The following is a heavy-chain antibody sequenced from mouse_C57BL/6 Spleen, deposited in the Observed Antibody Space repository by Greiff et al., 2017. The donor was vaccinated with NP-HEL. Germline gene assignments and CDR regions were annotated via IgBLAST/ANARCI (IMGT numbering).Heavy chain of an antibody. CDR1: GYTFTEYT. CDR2: FYPGSGSI. D-gene: IGHD1-1*01. J-gene: IGHJ4*01. Sequence: VQLQQSGAELVKPGASVKLSCKASGYTFTEYTIHWVKQRSGQGLEWIGWFYPGSGSITYNEKFKDKATLTADKSSSTVYMELSRWTAEDSAVYFCARHEDYYGSPYAMDYWGQGTSVTVSS. V-gene: IGHV1-62-2*01. CDR3: ARHEDYYGSPYAMDY.